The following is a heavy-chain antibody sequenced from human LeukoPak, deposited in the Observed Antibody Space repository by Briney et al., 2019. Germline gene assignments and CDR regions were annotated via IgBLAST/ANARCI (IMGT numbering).Heavy chain of an antibody. D-gene: IGHD3-22*01. V-gene: IGHV4-59*08. CDR2: IYDSGST. J-gene: IGHJ4*02. CDR3: ARQGHYDSSGYPPSFDY. Sequence: SETLSLTCTVSGGSISTYYWSWIRQPPGKGLEWIGYIYDSGSTNYNPSLMGRVTISVDTSKNQFSLKLSSVTAADTAVYYCARQGHYDSSGYPPSFDYWGQGTLVTVSS. CDR1: GGSISTYY.